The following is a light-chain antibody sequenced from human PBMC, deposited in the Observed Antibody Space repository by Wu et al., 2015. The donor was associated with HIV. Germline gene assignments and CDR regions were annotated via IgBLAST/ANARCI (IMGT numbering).Light chain of an antibody. CDR1: QTISTN. Sequence: EVVMTQSPATLSVSTGERATLSCRASQTISTNLAWYQRKPGQAPRLLIYAASTRATGIPARFTGSGSGTEFTLTINSMQSEDFALYFCQQYNDWPPYTFGLGDPRLEIK. CDR2: AAS. J-gene: IGKJ2*01. CDR3: QQYNDWPPYT. V-gene: IGKV3-15*01.